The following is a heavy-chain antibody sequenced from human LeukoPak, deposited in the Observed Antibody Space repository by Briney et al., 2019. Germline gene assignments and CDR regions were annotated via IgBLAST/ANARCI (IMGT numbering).Heavy chain of an antibody. CDR2: ISASGSTI. CDR3: ARAGGGAVAGAYYFGY. CDR1: GFTFSSYS. D-gene: IGHD6-19*01. V-gene: IGHV3-48*01. Sequence: GGSLSLYDSASGFTFSSYSMNWVRQAPGKGLEWFSYISASGSTIYYADSVKGRFTISRDNAENSLSRYLQMNSLRAEDTAVYYCARAGGGAVAGAYYFGYWGQGTLVTVSS. J-gene: IGHJ4*02.